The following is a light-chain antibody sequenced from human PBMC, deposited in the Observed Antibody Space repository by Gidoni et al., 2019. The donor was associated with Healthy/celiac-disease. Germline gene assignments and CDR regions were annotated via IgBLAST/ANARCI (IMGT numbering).Light chain of an antibody. CDR3: QSYDSSLSGSYV. Sequence: QSALTQPPSASGAPGQRVTISCTGSSPNIGAGYDVHWYQQLPGTAPKLLIYGNSNRPSGVPDRFSGSKSSTSASLAITGLQAEDEADYYCQSYDSSLSGSYVFGTGTKVTVL. J-gene: IGLJ1*01. CDR2: GNS. V-gene: IGLV1-40*01. CDR1: SPNIGAGYD.